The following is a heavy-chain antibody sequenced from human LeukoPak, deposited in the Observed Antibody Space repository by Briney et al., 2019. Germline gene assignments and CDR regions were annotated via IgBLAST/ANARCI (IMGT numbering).Heavy chain of an antibody. Sequence: GGSLRLSCAASGFNFRTYSMKWIRQAPGKGLEWISYISGSSSTLYYADSVKGRFTISRDNANNSLFLQMNGLRAEDSAVYYCASLVPAYGMDVWGQGTTVTVSS. J-gene: IGHJ6*02. D-gene: IGHD2-2*01. V-gene: IGHV3-48*04. CDR3: ASLVPAYGMDV. CDR1: GFNFRTYS. CDR2: ISGSSSTL.